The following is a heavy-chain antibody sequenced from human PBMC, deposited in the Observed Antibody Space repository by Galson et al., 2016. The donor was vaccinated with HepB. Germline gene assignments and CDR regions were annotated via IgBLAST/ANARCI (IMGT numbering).Heavy chain of an antibody. CDR3: ARYLGSIPTTIFFDY. CDR1: GYTFTSYG. D-gene: IGHD2-2*02. J-gene: IGHJ4*02. V-gene: IGHV1-18*01. CDR2: ITTYNDNT. Sequence: SVKVSCKASGYTFTSYGISWVRQAPGQGLEWMGWITTYNDNTSYAQKFQGRVTMTTDISTSTAYMELRSLRSDDTAVYYCARYLGSIPTTIFFDYWGQGTLVTVSS.